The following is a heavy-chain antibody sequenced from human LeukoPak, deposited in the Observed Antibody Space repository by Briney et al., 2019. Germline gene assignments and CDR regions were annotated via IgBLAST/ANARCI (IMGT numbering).Heavy chain of an antibody. V-gene: IGHV3-23*01. J-gene: IGHJ4*02. Sequence: GGSLRLSCAASAFTFSSNAMSWVRQAPGKGLEGVSAICGSGGSTYYADSVKGRFTISRDKSKNTLYLQINSLDAKDTAVYYCARRVGGYSHPYDYWGQGILVTVSS. CDR1: AFTFSSNA. CDR3: ARRVGGYSHPYDY. CDR2: ICGSGGST. D-gene: IGHD4-23*01.